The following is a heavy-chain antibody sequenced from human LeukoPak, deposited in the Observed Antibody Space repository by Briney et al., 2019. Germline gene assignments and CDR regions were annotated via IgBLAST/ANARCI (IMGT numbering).Heavy chain of an antibody. Sequence: ASVKVSCEASGYTFTSYGIGWVRQAPGQGLEWMGWISGNNDNTNYAQKIQGRVTMTTDTSTSTAYMELRSPRSDDTAVYYCARDGYFDYWGQGTLVTVSS. J-gene: IGHJ4*02. CDR3: ARDGYFDY. CDR2: ISGNNDNT. V-gene: IGHV1-18*01. CDR1: GYTFTSYG.